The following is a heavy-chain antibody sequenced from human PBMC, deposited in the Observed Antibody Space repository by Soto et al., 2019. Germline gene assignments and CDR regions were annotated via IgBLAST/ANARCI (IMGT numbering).Heavy chain of an antibody. Sequence: SETLSLTCTVSGGSISSYYWSWIRQPPGKGLEWIGYIYYSGSTNYNPSLKSRVTISVDTSKNQFSLKLSSVTAADTAVYYCARHDTVVVPAAIPWFDPWGQGTLVSVSS. V-gene: IGHV4-59*08. J-gene: IGHJ5*02. D-gene: IGHD2-2*01. CDR2: IYYSGST. CDR3: ARHDTVVVPAAIPWFDP. CDR1: GGSISSYY.